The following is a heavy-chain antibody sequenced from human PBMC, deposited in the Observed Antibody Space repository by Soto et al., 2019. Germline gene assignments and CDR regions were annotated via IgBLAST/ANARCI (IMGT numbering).Heavy chain of an antibody. J-gene: IGHJ3*02. Sequence: QVQLQESGPGLVKPSQTLSLTCTVSGGSISSGDYYWSWIRQPPGKGLEWIGYIYYSGSTYYNPSLKSRVTISVDTSKNQFSLKLSSVTAADTAVYYCARTAVTKIQLWPKEDAFDIWGQGTMVTVSS. D-gene: IGHD5-18*01. CDR3: ARTAVTKIQLWPKEDAFDI. CDR1: GGSISSGDYY. V-gene: IGHV4-30-4*01. CDR2: IYYSGST.